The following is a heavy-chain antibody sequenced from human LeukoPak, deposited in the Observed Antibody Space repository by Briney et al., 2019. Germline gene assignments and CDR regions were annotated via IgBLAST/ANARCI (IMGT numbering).Heavy chain of an antibody. J-gene: IGHJ5*02. CDR1: GYTFTSYA. Sequence: ASVKVSCKASGYTFTSYAMHWVRQAPGQGLEWMGWINAGTGDTKYSQKFQGRVTITRDTSASTAYMELSSLRSDDTAVYYCARDGNPYCGGDCYSEDWFDPWGQGTLVTVSS. CDR3: ARDGNPYCGGDCYSEDWFDP. V-gene: IGHV1-3*01. CDR2: INAGTGDT. D-gene: IGHD2-21*02.